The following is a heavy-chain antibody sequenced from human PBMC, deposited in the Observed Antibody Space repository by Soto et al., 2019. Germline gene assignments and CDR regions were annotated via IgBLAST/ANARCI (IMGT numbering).Heavy chain of an antibody. CDR2: ISYDGSNK. CDR3: ARDLKAVTNTISHY. CDR1: GFTFSSYA. D-gene: IGHD6-19*01. V-gene: IGHV3-30-3*01. J-gene: IGHJ4*02. Sequence: QVQLVESGGGVVQPGRSLRLSCAASGFTFSSYAMHWVRQAPGKGLEWVAVISYDGSNKYYADSVKGRFTISRDNSKNTLYLQMNTLRAEGTAVYYCARDLKAVTNTISHYWGQGTLVTVSS.